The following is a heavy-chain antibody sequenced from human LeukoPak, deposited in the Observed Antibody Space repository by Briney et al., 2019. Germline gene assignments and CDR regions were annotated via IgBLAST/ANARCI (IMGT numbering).Heavy chain of an antibody. J-gene: IGHJ4*02. CDR1: GFTFSSYA. V-gene: IGHV3-7*01. CDR3: AFGFGDY. D-gene: IGHD3-16*01. CDR2: IKHDGSQT. Sequence: GGSLRLSCAASGFTFSSYAMSWVRQAAGRGLEWVANIKHDGSQTYYVDSVKGRFTISRDNAKNSLYLQMNSLRAEDTALYYCAFGFGDYWGQGTLVTVSS.